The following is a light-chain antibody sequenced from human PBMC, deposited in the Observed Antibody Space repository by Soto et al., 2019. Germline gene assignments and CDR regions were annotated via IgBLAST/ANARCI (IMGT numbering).Light chain of an antibody. V-gene: IGKV3-20*01. CDR3: QQYGSSPRT. CDR2: GAS. CDR1: QSVSSSY. Sequence: EIGLTQSPGTLSLSPGERATRSCRPSQSVSSSYLAWYQQKPVQAPRLLIYGASSRATGIPDRFSGSGSGTDFTLTISRLEPEDFAVYYCQQYGSSPRTFGKGPKVDIK. J-gene: IGKJ1*01.